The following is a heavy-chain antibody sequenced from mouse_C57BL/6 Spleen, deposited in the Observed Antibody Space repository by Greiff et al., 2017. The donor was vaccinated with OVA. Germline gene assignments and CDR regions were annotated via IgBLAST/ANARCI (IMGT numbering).Heavy chain of an antibody. CDR2: IYWDDDK. CDR1: GFSLSTSGMG. D-gene: IGHD2-4*01. Sequence: QVTLKESGPGILQSSQTLSLTCSFSGFSLSTSGMGVSWIRQPSGQGLGWLAHIYWDDDKRYNPSLKSRLTISKDTSRNQVFLQITSVDTADTATYYCARTPYDYEGAWFAYWGQGTLVTVSA. J-gene: IGHJ3*01. V-gene: IGHV8-12*01. CDR3: ARTPYDYEGAWFAY.